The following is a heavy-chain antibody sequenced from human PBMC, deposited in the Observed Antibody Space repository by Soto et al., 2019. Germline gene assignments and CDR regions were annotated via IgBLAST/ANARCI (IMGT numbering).Heavy chain of an antibody. CDR3: AKGGTAMADFDY. CDR1: GFTFSSYG. CDR2: ISYDGSNK. Sequence: PGGSLRLSCAASGFTFSSYGMHWVRQAPGKGLEWVAVISYDGSNKYYADSVRGRFTISRDNSKNTLYLQMNSLRAEDTAVYYCAKGGTAMADFDYWGQGTLVTVSS. D-gene: IGHD5-18*01. J-gene: IGHJ4*02. V-gene: IGHV3-30*18.